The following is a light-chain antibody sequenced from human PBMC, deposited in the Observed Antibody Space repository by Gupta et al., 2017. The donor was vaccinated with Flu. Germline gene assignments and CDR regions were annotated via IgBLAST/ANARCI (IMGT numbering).Light chain of an antibody. CDR2: GAS. J-gene: IGKJ2*01. CDR3: QHGSIESTMYS. V-gene: IGKV3-20*01. CDR1: QTITSSY. Sequence: DIVLTQSPGTLSLSPGERATLSCRASQTITSSYLAWYQHRPGQAPRLLIYGASTRATGIRDRCSGSGAGTDFTLNISRLEPEDFAVYYCQHGSIESTMYSFGQGTKVEIK.